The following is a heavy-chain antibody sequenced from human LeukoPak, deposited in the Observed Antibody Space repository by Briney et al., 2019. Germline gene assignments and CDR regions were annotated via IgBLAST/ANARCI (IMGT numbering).Heavy chain of an antibody. D-gene: IGHD3-22*01. CDR2: IWYDGINK. CDR3: ARDYYDSSGQLHAGAHAFDI. CDR1: GFTFSDYY. Sequence: PGGSLRLSCAASGFTFSDYYMSWIRQAPGKGLEWVAIIWYDGINKYCADSVKGRFTISRDNSKNTLYLQMNSLRAEDTAVYYCARDYYDSSGQLHAGAHAFDIWGQGTMVTVSS. V-gene: IGHV3-33*08. J-gene: IGHJ3*02.